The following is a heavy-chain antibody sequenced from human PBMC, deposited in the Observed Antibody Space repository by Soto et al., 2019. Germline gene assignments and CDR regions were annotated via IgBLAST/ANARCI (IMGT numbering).Heavy chain of an antibody. CDR2: IRIKANSYAT. CDR1: GFTFSGST. D-gene: IGHD3-22*01. V-gene: IGHV3-73*02. J-gene: IGHJ4*02. CDR3: ARADTYYDSSGYYS. Sequence: EVQLVESGGGLVQPGGSLKLSCAASGFTFSGSTXXWVRQASGKGLEWVGRIRIKANSYATAYAASVTGRFTISRDDSKNTAFLQMNSLKTEDTAVYYCARADTYYDSSGYYSWGQGTLVTVSS.